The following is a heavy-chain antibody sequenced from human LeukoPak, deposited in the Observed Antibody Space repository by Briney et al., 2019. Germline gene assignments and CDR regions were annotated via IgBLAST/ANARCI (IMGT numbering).Heavy chain of an antibody. CDR3: AREGSMTARPFVSIDY. CDR1: GGSIRTYY. V-gene: IGHV4-4*07. Sequence: SETLSLTCTVSGGSIRTYYWSWIRQPAGKGLEWIGRIHSSGNTDHNPSLSSRVTMSVDTSKNQFSLKLSSVTAADTAVYYCAREGSMTARPFVSIDYWGQGTLVTVSS. J-gene: IGHJ4*02. D-gene: IGHD2-21*02. CDR2: IHSSGNT.